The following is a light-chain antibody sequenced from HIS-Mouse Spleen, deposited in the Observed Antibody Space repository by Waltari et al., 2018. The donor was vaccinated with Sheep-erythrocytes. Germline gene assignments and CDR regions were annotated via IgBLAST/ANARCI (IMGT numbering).Light chain of an antibody. Sequence: QSALTQPRSVSGSPGQSVTISCTGTSSDVGGYNHVSWYQQHPGKAPKLMIYDVSKRPSGVPDRFSGSKSGNTASLTISGLQAEDEADYYCCSYAGSYNHVFATGTTVTVL. CDR3: CSYAGSYNHV. J-gene: IGLJ1*01. CDR1: SSDVGGYNH. V-gene: IGLV2-11*01. CDR2: DVS.